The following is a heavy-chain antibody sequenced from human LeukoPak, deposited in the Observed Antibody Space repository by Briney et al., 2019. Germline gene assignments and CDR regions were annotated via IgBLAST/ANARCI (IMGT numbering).Heavy chain of an antibody. CDR1: GFTFSIYS. J-gene: IGHJ4*02. CDR3: TEVSGY. CDR2: MNQDGSEK. Sequence: GGSLRLSCAASGFTFSIYSMNWVRQAPGKGLEWVATMNQDGSEKYYVDSVKGRFTISGDSAKNSLYLQMNGLRAEDTSVYYCTEVSGYWGQGTLVTVSS. V-gene: IGHV3-7*01.